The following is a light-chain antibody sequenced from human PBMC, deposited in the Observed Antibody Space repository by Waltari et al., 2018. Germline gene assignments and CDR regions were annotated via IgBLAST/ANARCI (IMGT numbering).Light chain of an antibody. V-gene: IGKV3-20*01. Sequence: EIVLTQSPGTLSLSPGERATLSCRASQSVSSSYLAWYQQKPGQAPRLLIYCASSRATGIPDRFSGSGSGTDFTLTISRLEPEDFAVYYCQQYPGTFGQGTKVEIK. CDR3: QQYPGT. CDR2: CAS. J-gene: IGKJ1*01. CDR1: QSVSSSY.